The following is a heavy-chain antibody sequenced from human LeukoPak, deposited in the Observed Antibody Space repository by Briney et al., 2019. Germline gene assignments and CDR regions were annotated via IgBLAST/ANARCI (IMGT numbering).Heavy chain of an antibody. V-gene: IGHV4-30-2*01. CDR2: IYHSGST. Sequence: SETLSLTCTVSGGSVSSGDYYWSWIRQLPGKGLEWIGNIYHSGSTYYNPSLKSRVTISVDRSKNQFSLKLSSVTAADTAVYYCARGFYFFDYWGQGTLVTVSS. CDR3: ARGFYFFDY. CDR1: GGSVSSGDYY. J-gene: IGHJ4*02. D-gene: IGHD3-3*01.